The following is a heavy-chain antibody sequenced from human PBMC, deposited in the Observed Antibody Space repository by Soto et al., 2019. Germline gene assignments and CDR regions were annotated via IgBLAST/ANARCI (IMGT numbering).Heavy chain of an antibody. V-gene: IGHV3-11*06. Sequence: QMQLVESGGGLVKPGGSLRLSCVASGFTFSDYYMSWIRQAPGKGLEWVSYISSSGSYTNSAESVKGRFTISRDNARNSLDLQMNSLRAEDTTVYYCARSRCAVDAFDIWGQGTMVTVSS. CDR2: ISSSGSYT. CDR3: ARSRCAVDAFDI. J-gene: IGHJ3*02. CDR1: GFTFSDYY.